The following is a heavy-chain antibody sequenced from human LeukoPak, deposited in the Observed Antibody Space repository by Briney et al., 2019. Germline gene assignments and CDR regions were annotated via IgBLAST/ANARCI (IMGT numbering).Heavy chain of an antibody. Sequence: APVKVSCKASGYTFTSYAIHWVRQAPGQRLEWMGWINAGYGNTKYSQTFQGRVTITRDTSANTAYMDLSSLRSEDTAVYYCARHYSGNSGWFDPWGQETLVTVSS. V-gene: IGHV1-3*01. J-gene: IGHJ5*02. CDR2: INAGYGNT. CDR1: GYTFTSYA. CDR3: ARHYSGNSGWFDP. D-gene: IGHD1-26*01.